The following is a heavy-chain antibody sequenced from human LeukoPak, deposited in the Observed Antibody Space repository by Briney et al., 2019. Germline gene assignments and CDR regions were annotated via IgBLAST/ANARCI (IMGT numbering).Heavy chain of an antibody. D-gene: IGHD1-1*01. CDR3: ARESDFAGTTDC. V-gene: IGHV3-21*01. CDR2: ISSSSTYI. J-gene: IGHJ4*02. Sequence: GGSLRLSCAASGFTFSSYSMNWVRQAPGKGLEWVSSISSSSTYIYYADSVKGRFTISRDNAKNSLYLQMNSLRAEDTAVYFFARESDFAGTTDCWGQGTLVIVSS. CDR1: GFTFSSYS.